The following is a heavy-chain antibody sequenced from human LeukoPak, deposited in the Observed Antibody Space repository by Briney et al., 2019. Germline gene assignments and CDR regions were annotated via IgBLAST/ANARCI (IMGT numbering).Heavy chain of an antibody. CDR1: GFTFSNYE. J-gene: IGHJ4*02. CDR3: AREAPLYDYVDY. CDR2: ISSSAATI. D-gene: IGHD2-2*02. V-gene: IGHV3-48*03. Sequence: GGSLTLSCAASGFTFSNYEMNWVRQAPGKGLEWVSYISSSAATIYYADSVKGRFTISRDNAKNSLYLQMNSLRVEDTAIYYCAREAPLYDYVDYWGLGTLVTVSS.